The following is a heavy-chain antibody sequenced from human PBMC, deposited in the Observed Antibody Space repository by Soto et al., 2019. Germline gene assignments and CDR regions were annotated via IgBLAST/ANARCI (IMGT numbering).Heavy chain of an antibody. CDR2: IRPYNGNT. CDR1: GYTFTSYG. Sequence: QVQLVQSGAEVKKPGASVKVSCKASGYTFTSYGISWVRQAPGQGLEWMGWIRPYNGNTNYAQKLQGRVTMTTDTATSNAYMGLRSLRADDTAVYYCARDALPEDYWGQGTLVTVSS. V-gene: IGHV1-18*01. J-gene: IGHJ4*02. CDR3: ARDALPEDY.